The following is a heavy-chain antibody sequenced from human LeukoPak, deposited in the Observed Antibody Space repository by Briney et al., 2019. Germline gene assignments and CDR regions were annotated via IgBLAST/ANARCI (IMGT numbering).Heavy chain of an antibody. CDR2: IKSENDGSVT. CDR1: GFTFGRYW. J-gene: IGHJ5*02. D-gene: IGHD5-18*01. CDR3: ARTWIQLWTQLRWFDP. Sequence: GGSLRLSCAASGFTFGRYWMHWVRQAPGKGLIWVSRIKSENDGSVTTYADSVKGRFTISRDNSKNTLYLQMNSLRAEDTAVYYCARTWIQLWTQLRWFDPWGQGTLVTVSS. V-gene: IGHV3-74*01.